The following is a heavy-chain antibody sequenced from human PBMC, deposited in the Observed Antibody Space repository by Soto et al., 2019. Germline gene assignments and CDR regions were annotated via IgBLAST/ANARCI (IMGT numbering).Heavy chain of an antibody. CDR1: GGSISSYY. V-gene: IGHV4-59*01. CDR3: ARDKIRYCSSTSCSHYFDY. J-gene: IGHJ4*02. Sequence: SSETLSLTCTVSGGSISSYYWSWIRQPPGKGLEWIGYIYYSGSTNYNPSLKSRVTISVDTSKNQFSLKLSSVTAADTAVYYCARDKIRYCSSTSCSHYFDYWGQGTLVTVSS. CDR2: IYYSGST. D-gene: IGHD2-2*01.